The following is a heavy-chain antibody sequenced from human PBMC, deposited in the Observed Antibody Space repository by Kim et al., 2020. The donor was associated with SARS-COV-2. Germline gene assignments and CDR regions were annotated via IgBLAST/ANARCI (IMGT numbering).Heavy chain of an antibody. J-gene: IGHJ4*02. CDR2: VGPNSGDT. CDR1: GYTFTGYY. V-gene: IGHV1-2*02. Sequence: ASVKVSCKTSGYTFTGYYMHWVRQAPGQGLEWMGWVGPNSGDTNYAQKFQGRVTMTRDTSISTAYMELSSLRSDDTAIYYCARVAYDNNGYLTSLFDYWGQGTRVTVSS. CDR3: ARVAYDNNGYLTSLFDY. D-gene: IGHD3-22*01.